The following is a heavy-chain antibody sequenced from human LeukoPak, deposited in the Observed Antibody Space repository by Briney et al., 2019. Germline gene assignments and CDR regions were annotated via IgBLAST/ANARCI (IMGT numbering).Heavy chain of an antibody. J-gene: IGHJ3*01. V-gene: IGHV3-21*04. D-gene: IGHD5-24*01. CDR3: AMKAVPRPRLHDAFDF. Sequence: GGSLRLSCAASGFTFSSYSMNWVRQAPGKGLEWVSSIGTSSSYIYYADSLKGRFTISRDNAKNSLYLQMNSLRADDTAVYYCAMKAVPRPRLHDAFDFWGQGTVVSVSS. CDR1: GFTFSSYS. CDR2: IGTSSSYI.